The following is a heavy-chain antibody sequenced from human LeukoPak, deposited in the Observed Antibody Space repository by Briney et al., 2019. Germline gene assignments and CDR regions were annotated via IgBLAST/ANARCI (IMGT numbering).Heavy chain of an antibody. D-gene: IGHD3-3*01. V-gene: IGHV4-34*01. Sequence: SETLSLTCAVYGGSFSGYYWSWIRQPPGKGLEWIGEINHSGSTNYNPSLKSRVTISVDTSKNQFSLKLSSVTAADTAVYYCAKEGNYDFWSGPQYYYYGMDVWGQGTTVTVSS. CDR2: INHSGST. CDR1: GGSFSGYY. J-gene: IGHJ6*02. CDR3: AKEGNYDFWSGPQYYYYGMDV.